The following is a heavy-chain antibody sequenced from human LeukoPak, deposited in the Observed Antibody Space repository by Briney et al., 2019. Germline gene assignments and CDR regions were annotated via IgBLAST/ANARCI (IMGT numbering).Heavy chain of an antibody. Sequence: GSSVKVSCKASGGTFSSYAISWVRQAPGQGLEWMGRIIPILGIANYAQKFQGRVTITADKSTSTAYMELSSLRSEDTAVYYCAREQYYYDSSGPSYYYYGMDVWGQGTTVTVSS. CDR2: IIPILGIA. D-gene: IGHD3-22*01. V-gene: IGHV1-69*04. J-gene: IGHJ6*02. CDR1: GGTFSSYA. CDR3: AREQYYYDSSGPSYYYYGMDV.